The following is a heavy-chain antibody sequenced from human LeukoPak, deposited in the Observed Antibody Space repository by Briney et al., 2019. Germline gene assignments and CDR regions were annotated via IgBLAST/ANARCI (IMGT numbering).Heavy chain of an antibody. CDR3: ARVPPVEAYYFDY. Sequence: SETLSLTCTVSGGSFTTYYWNWIRQPPGKGLEWIGYVDYSGSTKYNPSLKSRATISVDTSKKQFSLRLSSVTAADTAVYYCARVPPVEAYYFDYWGQGTLVTVSS. CDR2: VDYSGST. CDR1: GGSFTTYY. V-gene: IGHV4-59*01. J-gene: IGHJ4*02.